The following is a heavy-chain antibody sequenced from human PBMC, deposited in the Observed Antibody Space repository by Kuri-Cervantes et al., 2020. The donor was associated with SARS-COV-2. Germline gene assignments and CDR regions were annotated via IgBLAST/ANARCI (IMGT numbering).Heavy chain of an antibody. CDR2: IKQDGSEK. CDR1: GFTFSSYW. J-gene: IGHJ3*02. V-gene: IGHV3-7*01. Sequence: GESLKISCAASGFTFSSYWMSWVRQAPGKGLEWVANIKQDGSEKYYVDSVKGRFTISRDNAKNSLYLQMNSLRAEDTAVYCCARESWAWLQLFDAFDIWGQGTMVTVSS. CDR3: ARESWAWLQLFDAFDI. D-gene: IGHD5-24*01.